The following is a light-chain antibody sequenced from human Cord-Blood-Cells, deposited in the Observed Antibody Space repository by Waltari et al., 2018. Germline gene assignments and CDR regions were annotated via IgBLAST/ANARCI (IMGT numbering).Light chain of an antibody. V-gene: IGLV2-11*01. Sequence: QSALTPPRSVSGSPGQSVTIPRTGTSSDVGGFNYVPWYQQHPGKAPKLMIYDVSKRPSGVPDRFSGSKSGNTASLTISGLQAEDEADYYCCSYAGSYTLVFGGGTKLTVL. CDR1: SSDVGGFNY. CDR2: DVS. J-gene: IGLJ2*01. CDR3: CSYAGSYTLV.